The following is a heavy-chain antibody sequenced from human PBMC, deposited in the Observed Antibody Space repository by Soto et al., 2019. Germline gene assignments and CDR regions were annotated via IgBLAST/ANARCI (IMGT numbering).Heavy chain of an antibody. CDR3: ARSRYCGGDCYYYGFDI. D-gene: IGHD2-21*01. CDR2: ISATGDTI. J-gene: IGHJ3*02. V-gene: IGHV3-48*01. CDR1: GFTFSSYN. Sequence: GGSLRLSCAASGFTFSSYNMNWVRQTPGQGLEWVSYISATGDTIYYADSVRGRFTISRDNAQSSLSLQINILRAQDTAIYYCARSRYCGGDCYYYGFDIWGQGTVVTVSS.